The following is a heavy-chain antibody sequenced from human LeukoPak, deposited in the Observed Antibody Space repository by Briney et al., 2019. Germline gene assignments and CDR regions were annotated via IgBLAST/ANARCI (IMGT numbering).Heavy chain of an antibody. CDR2: INHSGST. CDR1: GGSFSGYY. CDR3: ARARRRLDP. V-gene: IGHV4-34*01. Sequence: SETLSLTCAVYGGSFSGYYWSWIRQPPGKGLEWIGEINHSGSTNYNPSLKSRVTISVDTSKNQFSLKLSSVTAADTAVYYCARARRRLDPWGQGTLVTVSS. J-gene: IGHJ5*02.